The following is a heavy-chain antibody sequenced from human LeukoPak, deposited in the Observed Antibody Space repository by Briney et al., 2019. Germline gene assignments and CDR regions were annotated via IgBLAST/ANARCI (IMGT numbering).Heavy chain of an antibody. CDR2: IYTSGST. Sequence: SETLSLTCTVSGGSISSGSYYWSWIRQPAGKGLEWIGRIYTSGSTIYNPSLKSRVTISVDTSKNQFSLKLSSVTAADTAVYYCARDPIYGSGTKIDYWGQGTLVTVSS. CDR1: GGSISSGSYY. J-gene: IGHJ4*02. CDR3: ARDPIYGSGTKIDY. V-gene: IGHV4-61*02. D-gene: IGHD3-10*01.